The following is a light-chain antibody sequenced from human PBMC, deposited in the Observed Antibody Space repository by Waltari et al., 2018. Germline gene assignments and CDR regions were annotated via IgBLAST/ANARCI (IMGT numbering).Light chain of an antibody. CDR1: QNINTW. V-gene: IGKV1-5*03. CDR2: KAS. J-gene: IGKJ1*01. Sequence: DIQMTQSPSTLSASVGDRVTITCRASQNINTWLAVHQQKPGKAPNLLIYKASSLESGVPSRFSGSGSGTEFTLTISSLQPDDFATYYCLQYNGEPRTFGQGTKVEVK. CDR3: LQYNGEPRT.